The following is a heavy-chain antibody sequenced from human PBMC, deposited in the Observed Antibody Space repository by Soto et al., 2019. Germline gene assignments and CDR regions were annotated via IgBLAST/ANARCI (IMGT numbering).Heavy chain of an antibody. Sequence: GGSLRLSCAASGFTFSSYSMNWVRQAPGKGLEWVSSISSSSSYIYYADSVKGRFTISRDNAKNSLYLQMNSLRAEDTAVYYCARDSHYDYIWGSYRPNWFDPWGQGTLVTVSS. J-gene: IGHJ5*02. CDR2: ISSSSSYI. D-gene: IGHD3-16*02. CDR3: ARDSHYDYIWGSYRPNWFDP. V-gene: IGHV3-21*01. CDR1: GFTFSSYS.